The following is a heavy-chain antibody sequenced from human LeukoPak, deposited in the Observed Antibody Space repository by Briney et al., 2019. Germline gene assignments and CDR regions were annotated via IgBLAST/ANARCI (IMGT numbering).Heavy chain of an antibody. V-gene: IGHV3-23*01. CDR1: GFTLSSYA. J-gene: IGHJ4*02. D-gene: IGHD3-10*01. CDR3: AKETENNYYGSGSPFDY. Sequence: GGSLRLSCAASGFTLSSYAMSWVRQAPGKGLEWVSGISGSGGRTYYADSVKGRFTISRDNSKNTLYLRMNRLRAEDTALYLCAKETENNYYGSGSPFDYWGQGTLVTVSS. CDR2: ISGSGGRT.